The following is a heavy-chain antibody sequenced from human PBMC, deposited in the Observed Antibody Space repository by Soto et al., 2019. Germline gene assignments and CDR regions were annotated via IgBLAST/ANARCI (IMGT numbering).Heavy chain of an antibody. CDR1: GYTFTSYY. Sequence: GASVKVSCKASGYTFTSYYMHWVRQAPGQGLEWMGIINPSGGSTSNAQNFQGRVTITADESTSTAYMELTSLRSEDTAVYYCTRDLYYFDSSAYYGHNWFDPWGQGTRVTVSS. D-gene: IGHD3-22*01. CDR2: INPSGGST. CDR3: TRDLYYFDSSAYYGHNWFDP. V-gene: IGHV1-46*01. J-gene: IGHJ5*02.